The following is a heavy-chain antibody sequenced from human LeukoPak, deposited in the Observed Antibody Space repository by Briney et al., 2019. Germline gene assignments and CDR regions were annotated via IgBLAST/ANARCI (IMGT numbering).Heavy chain of an antibody. CDR3: DRPSSGFHF. Sequence: PGGSLRLSCAASGFIFSDFAMHWVRQASGKGLEWVGRIRTKVDSYATTYAASVKGRFTVSRDDSKNTAYLEMNSLKSEDTAVYYCDRPSSGFHFWGQGTLVTVSS. D-gene: IGHD3-22*01. J-gene: IGHJ4*02. CDR1: GFIFSDFA. V-gene: IGHV3-73*01. CDR2: IRTKVDSYAT.